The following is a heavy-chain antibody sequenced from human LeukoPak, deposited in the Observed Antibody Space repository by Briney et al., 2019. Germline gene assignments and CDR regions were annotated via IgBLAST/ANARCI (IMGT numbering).Heavy chain of an antibody. Sequence: GASVKVSCKTSGYTFTSYDINWVRQAPGQGPEWVGWMDPDSGNRGYAPKFQGRVTMTRNTSISTSYMELSSLRSEDTAVYYCARDFFHFESGSHSGALIAFDVWGQGTLVTVSS. J-gene: IGHJ3*01. V-gene: IGHV1-8*01. D-gene: IGHD3-10*01. CDR2: MDPDSGNR. CDR1: GYTFTSYD. CDR3: ARDFFHFESGSHSGALIAFDV.